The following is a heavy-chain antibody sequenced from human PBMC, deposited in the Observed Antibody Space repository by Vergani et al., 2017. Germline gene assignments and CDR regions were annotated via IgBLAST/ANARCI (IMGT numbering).Heavy chain of an antibody. CDR1: GFAFSTYS. Sequence: EVQLVESGGGLVKPGGSLRLSCAASGFAFSTYSMTWVRQAPGKGAEWVSFISSRSSYIWYVDSVKGRFTISRDNAKNSLYLQMKSRRVEDTAVYYCARVGMQDYGDVPPGAVMAVWSQGTTVSVSS. D-gene: IGHD4-17*01. CDR2: ISSRSSYI. V-gene: IGHV3-21*01. CDR3: ARVGMQDYGDVPPGAVMAV. J-gene: IGHJ6*02.